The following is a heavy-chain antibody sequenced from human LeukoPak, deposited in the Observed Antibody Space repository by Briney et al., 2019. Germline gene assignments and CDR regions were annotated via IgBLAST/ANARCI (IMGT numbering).Heavy chain of an antibody. D-gene: IGHD4-17*01. CDR2: IYYSGST. CDR1: GGSISSGGYY. CDR3: ARDYGDYSAFDI. V-gene: IGHV4-31*03. J-gene: IGHJ3*02. Sequence: PSQTLSLTCTVSGGSISSGGYYWSWIRQHPGKGLEWIGYIYYSGSTYYNPSLKSRATISVDTSKNQFSLKLSSVTAADTAVYYCARDYGDYSAFDIWGQGTMVTVSS.